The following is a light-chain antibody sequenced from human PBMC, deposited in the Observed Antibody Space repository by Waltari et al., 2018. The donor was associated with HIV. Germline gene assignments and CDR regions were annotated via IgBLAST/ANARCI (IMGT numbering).Light chain of an antibody. CDR3: QHYGRSPPKYM. J-gene: IGKJ2*01. Sequence: EIVLTQSQGTLSLSPGERATLSCRASQSVNSNFLAWYQQRAGQAPRLLIYGASSRATGIPDRFSGSGSGTDFTLTISRLEPEDSAVYYCQHYGRSPPKYMFGQGTKLEIK. CDR2: GAS. CDR1: QSVNSNF. V-gene: IGKV3-20*01.